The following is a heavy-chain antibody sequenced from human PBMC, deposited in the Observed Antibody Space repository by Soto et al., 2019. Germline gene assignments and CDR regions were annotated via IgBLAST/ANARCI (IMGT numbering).Heavy chain of an antibody. CDR3: ARPKRRYGDYGPGMDV. CDR2: IIPIFGTA. Sequence: QVQLVQSGAEVTKPGSSVKVSCKASGGTFSSYAISWVRQAPGQGLEWMGGIIPIFGTANYAQKFQGRVTITADESTSTAYMELGSLRSEDTAVYYCARPKRRYGDYGPGMDVWGQGTTVTVSS. J-gene: IGHJ6*02. D-gene: IGHD4-17*01. CDR1: GGTFSSYA. V-gene: IGHV1-69*12.